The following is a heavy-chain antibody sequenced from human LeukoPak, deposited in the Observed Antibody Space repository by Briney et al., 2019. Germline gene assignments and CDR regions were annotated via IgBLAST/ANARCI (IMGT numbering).Heavy chain of an antibody. D-gene: IGHD5-24*01. J-gene: IGHJ6*03. V-gene: IGHV4-34*01. CDR2: INHSGST. CDR1: GGSFSGYY. CDR3: ARMRKRWLQKTHPTYYYYYYMDV. Sequence: KASETLSLTCAVYGGSFSGYYWSWIRQPPGKGLEWIGEINHSGSTNYNPPLKSRVTISVDTSKNQFSLKLSSVTAADTAVYYCARMRKRWLQKTHPTYYYYYYMDVWGKGTTVTVSS.